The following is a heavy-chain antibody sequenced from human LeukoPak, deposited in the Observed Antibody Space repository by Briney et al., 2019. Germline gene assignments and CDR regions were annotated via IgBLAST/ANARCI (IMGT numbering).Heavy chain of an antibody. V-gene: IGHV4-59*12. D-gene: IGHD3-10*01. CDR1: GGSISGYY. CDR3: VKVGWFGVWYFVL. J-gene: IGHJ2*01. Sequence: PETLPLTCTVSGGSISGYYRSWIRQPPREGLEWIGYIYHTGSTLNNPSPSSLLTISIDTCTKKISPKLSSVWPAGTAVYYSVKVGWFGVWYFVLWGGGNLVTVSS. CDR2: IYHTGST.